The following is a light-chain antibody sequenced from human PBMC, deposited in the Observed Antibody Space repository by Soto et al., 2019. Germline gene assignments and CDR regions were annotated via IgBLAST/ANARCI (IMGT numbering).Light chain of an antibody. Sequence: QSVLTQSPSASASLGASVKLTCTLSSGHSSYAVAWHQQQPEKGPRYLMKVNNDGSHSKGDGIPDRFSGSSSGAERYLTISSLQSEDEADYYCQTWGTGIKVVFGGGTKLTVL. J-gene: IGLJ2*01. CDR2: VNNDGSH. CDR3: QTWGTGIKVV. V-gene: IGLV4-69*01. CDR1: SGHSSYA.